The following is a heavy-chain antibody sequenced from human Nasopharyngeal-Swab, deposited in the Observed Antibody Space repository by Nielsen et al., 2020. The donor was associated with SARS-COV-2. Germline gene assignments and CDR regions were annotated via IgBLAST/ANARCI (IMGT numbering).Heavy chain of an antibody. CDR3: AKDGVVRCDAFDI. D-gene: IGHD3-10*01. CDR2: ISASGGST. J-gene: IGHJ3*02. V-gene: IGHV3-23*01. Sequence: GESLKISCIASGFTFNIYAMAWVRRTPGRGLQWVSGISASGGSTYYTDSVKGRFAVSRDNSRNTLYLQMHSLRVEDTALYYCAKDGVVRCDAFDIWGQGTMVTVSS. CDR1: GFTFNIYA.